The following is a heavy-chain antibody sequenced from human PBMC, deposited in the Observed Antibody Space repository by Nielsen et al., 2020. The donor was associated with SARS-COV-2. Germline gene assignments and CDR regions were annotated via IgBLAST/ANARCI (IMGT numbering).Heavy chain of an antibody. V-gene: IGHV1-58*01. CDR3: AARGVVTLFDY. D-gene: IGHD2-21*02. J-gene: IGHJ4*02. Sequence: SMKVSCKASGFTFTSSAVQWVRQARGQRLEWIGWIVVGSGNTNYAQKFQERVTITRDMSTSTAYMELSSLRSEDTAVYYCAARGVVTLFDYWGQGTLVTVSS. CDR1: GFTFTSSA. CDR2: IVVGSGNT.